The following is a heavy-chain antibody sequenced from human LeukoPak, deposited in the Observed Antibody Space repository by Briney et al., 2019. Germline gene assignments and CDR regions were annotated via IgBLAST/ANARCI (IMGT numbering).Heavy chain of an antibody. D-gene: IGHD3-10*01. CDR3: ARDGAARRSGSFGD. V-gene: IGHV3-30*04. CDR1: GFTFSRYA. J-gene: IGHJ4*02. CDR2: ISDDGGNE. Sequence: QPGGSLRLSCAASGFTFSRYAMHWVRQAPGMGLAWVAVISDDGGNEYYLESVKGRFTISRDNAKNSLYLQVNSLRVEDTAVYYCARDGAARRSGSFGDWGQGTLVTVSS.